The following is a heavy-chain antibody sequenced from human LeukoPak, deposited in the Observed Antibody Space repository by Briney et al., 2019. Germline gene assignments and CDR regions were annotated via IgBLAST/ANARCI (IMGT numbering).Heavy chain of an antibody. CDR3: ARDNGYSYENWFDP. D-gene: IGHD5-18*01. J-gene: IGHJ5*02. CDR1: GFTFSSYS. Sequence: GGSLRLSCAASGFTFSSYSMNWVRQAPGKGLEWASYISSSSSTIYYADSVKGRFTISRDNAKNSLYLQMNSLRAEDTAVYYCARDNGYSYENWFDPWGQGTLVTVSS. CDR2: ISSSSSTI. V-gene: IGHV3-48*01.